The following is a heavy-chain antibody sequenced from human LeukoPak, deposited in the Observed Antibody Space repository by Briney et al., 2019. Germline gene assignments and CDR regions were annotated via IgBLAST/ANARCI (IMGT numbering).Heavy chain of an antibody. Sequence: RPGESLKISCKGSGYSFTSYWIGWVRQMPGKGLEWMGTIYPGDSDTRYNPSFQGQVTISADKSISTAYLQWSSLRASDTAMYYCARGSSSSWRFYYFNYWGQGTLVTVSS. V-gene: IGHV5-51*03. CDR2: IYPGDSDT. CDR1: GYSFTSYW. J-gene: IGHJ4*02. D-gene: IGHD6-13*01. CDR3: ARGSSSSWRFYYFNY.